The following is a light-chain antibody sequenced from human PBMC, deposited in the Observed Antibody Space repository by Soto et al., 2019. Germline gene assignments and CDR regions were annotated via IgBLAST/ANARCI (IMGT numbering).Light chain of an antibody. CDR3: QRTYSNFVS. V-gene: IGKV1-5*01. J-gene: IGKJ4*01. CDR1: QTISSW. Sequence: IQMTQSPSTLSGSVGDRVTITXXASQTISSWLAWYQQKPGKAPNLLIYGASSLQTGVPSRFSGSGSGTDFTLTISSLQPEDFGTYYCQRTYSNFVSFGGGTKVDIK. CDR2: GAS.